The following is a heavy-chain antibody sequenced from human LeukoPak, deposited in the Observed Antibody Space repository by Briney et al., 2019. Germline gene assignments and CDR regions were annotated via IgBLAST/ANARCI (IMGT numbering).Heavy chain of an antibody. CDR1: GGTFSSYA. V-gene: IGHV1-69*04. J-gene: IGHJ1*01. Sequence: SVKVSCKASGGTFSSYAISWVRQAPGQGLEWMGRIIPILGIANYAQKFQGRVTITADKSTSTAYMELSSLRSEDTAVYYCAVLNIVVVPAAIHLNAKYFQHWGQGTLVTVSS. CDR3: AVLNIVVVPAAIHLNAKYFQH. D-gene: IGHD2-2*01. CDR2: IIPILGIA.